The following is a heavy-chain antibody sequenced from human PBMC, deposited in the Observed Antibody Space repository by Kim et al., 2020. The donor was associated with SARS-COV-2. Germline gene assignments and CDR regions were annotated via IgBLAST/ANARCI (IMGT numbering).Heavy chain of an antibody. CDR1: GYTFTSYA. J-gene: IGHJ4*02. D-gene: IGHD3-22*01. V-gene: IGHV1-3*01. Sequence: ASVKVSCKASGYTFTSYAMHWVRQAPGQRLEWMGWINAGNGNTKYSQKFQGRVTITRDTSASTAYMELSSLRSEDTAVYYCARVRSGGGQPNSSGYYPLDYWGQGTLVTVSS. CDR3: ARVRSGGGQPNSSGYYPLDY. CDR2: INAGNGNT.